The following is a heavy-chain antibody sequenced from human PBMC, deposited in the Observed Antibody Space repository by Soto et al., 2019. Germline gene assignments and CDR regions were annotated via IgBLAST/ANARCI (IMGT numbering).Heavy chain of an antibody. CDR3: ARFVTGRIYDILTGYGDY. CDR1: GYTFTNYG. CDR2: ISAYNGNT. V-gene: IGHV1-18*01. D-gene: IGHD3-9*01. Sequence: ASVKVSCKASGYTFTNYGISWVRQAPGQGLEWMGWISAYNGNTNYAQKLQGRVTMTTDTSTNTAYMELRSLRSDDTAVYYCARFVTGRIYDILTGYGDYWGQGTLVTVSS. J-gene: IGHJ4*02.